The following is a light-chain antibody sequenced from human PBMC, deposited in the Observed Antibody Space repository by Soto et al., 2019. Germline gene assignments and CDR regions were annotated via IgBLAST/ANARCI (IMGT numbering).Light chain of an antibody. Sequence: EIVLTQSPGTLSLSPGQRGPFSCRASHSITNSFLAWYQQKPGQAPRLLIYGASTRATGIPDRFSGSGSGTDCSLIITRLEPEDCAMYYCHQYGTSPQTFGPGTKLEI. CDR1: HSITNSF. J-gene: IGKJ2*01. CDR2: GAS. CDR3: HQYGTSPQT. V-gene: IGKV3-20*01.